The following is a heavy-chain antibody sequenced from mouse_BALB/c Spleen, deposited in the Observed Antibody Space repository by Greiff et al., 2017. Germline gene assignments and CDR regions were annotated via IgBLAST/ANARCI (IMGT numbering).Heavy chain of an antibody. Sequence: VQLQQSGPDLVMPGASVKISCKASGYSFTGYYMHWVKQSHGKSLEWIGRVNPNNGGTSYNQKFKGKAILTVDKSSSTAYMELRSLTSEDSAVYYCARVGNGYWYFDVWGAGTTVTVSS. CDR3: ARVGNGYWYFDV. J-gene: IGHJ1*01. V-gene: IGHV1-26*01. D-gene: IGHD2-1*01. CDR2: VNPNNGGT. CDR1: GYSFTGYY.